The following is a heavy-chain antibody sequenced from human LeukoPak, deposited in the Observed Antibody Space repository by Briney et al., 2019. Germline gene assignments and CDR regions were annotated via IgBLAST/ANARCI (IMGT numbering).Heavy chain of an antibody. CDR3: AKGDKIGEYYYDSSGSFDY. D-gene: IGHD3-22*01. CDR2: ISGSGGST. Sequence: PGGSLRLSCAASGFTFSSYAMSWVRQAPGRGLEWVSGISGSGGSTYYADSVKGRFTISRDNSKNTLYLQMNSLRAEDTAVYYCAKGDKIGEYYYDSSGSFDYWGQGTLVTVSS. J-gene: IGHJ4*02. V-gene: IGHV3-23*01. CDR1: GFTFSSYA.